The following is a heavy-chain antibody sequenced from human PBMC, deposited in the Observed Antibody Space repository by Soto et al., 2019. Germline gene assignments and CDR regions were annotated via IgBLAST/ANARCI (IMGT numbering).Heavy chain of an antibody. CDR1: GFTFSNYW. Sequence: GGSLRLSCEASGFTFSNYWMSWVRQAPGKGLEWVASIKEDGSEKFYAASVEGRFAISRDDSKNTAYLQMNSLKTEDTAIYYRTRGIDVWSGYPRYYLDYWGQGTLVTVSS. J-gene: IGHJ4*02. CDR3: TRGIDVWSGYPRYYLDY. D-gene: IGHD3-3*01. V-gene: IGHV3-7*05. CDR2: IKEDGSEK.